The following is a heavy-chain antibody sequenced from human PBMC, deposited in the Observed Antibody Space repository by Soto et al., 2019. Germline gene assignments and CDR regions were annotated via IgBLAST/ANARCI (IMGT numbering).Heavy chain of an antibody. V-gene: IGHV4-39*01. J-gene: IGHJ6*02. CDR1: GGSISSSSYY. D-gene: IGHD6-6*01. CDR2: IYYSGST. Sequence: PSETLSLTCTVSGGSISSSSYYWGWIRQPPGKGLEWIGSIYYSGSTYYNPSLKSRVTISVDTSKNQFSLKLSSVTAADTAVYYCARQIIAARYYYYYGMDVWGQGTTVTVSS. CDR3: ARQIIAARYYYYYGMDV.